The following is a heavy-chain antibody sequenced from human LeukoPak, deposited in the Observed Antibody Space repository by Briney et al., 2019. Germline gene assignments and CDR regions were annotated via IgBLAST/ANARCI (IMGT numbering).Heavy chain of an antibody. Sequence: GGSLRLSCAASGFTFTDYDMHWVRQVIGKGLEWVSAIGIRGDTHYSGSVKGRFTISRENAESSLYLQMNSLRAEDTAVYHCARGGIQVSGIDEFDYWGQGTLVTVSS. CDR3: ARGGIQVSGIDEFDY. J-gene: IGHJ4*02. CDR2: IGIRGDT. V-gene: IGHV3-13*01. CDR1: GFTFTDYD. D-gene: IGHD6-19*01.